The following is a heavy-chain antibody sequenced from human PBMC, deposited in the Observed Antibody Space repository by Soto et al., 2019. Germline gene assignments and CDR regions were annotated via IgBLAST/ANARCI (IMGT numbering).Heavy chain of an antibody. J-gene: IGHJ6*02. V-gene: IGHV3-30*18. CDR1: GFTFSSYG. CDR2: ISYDGSNK. Sequence: PGGSLRLSCAASGFTFSSYGMHWVRQAPGKGLEWVAVISYDGSNKCYADSVKGRFTISRDNSKNTLYLQMNSLRAEDTAVYYCANPDGMDVWGQGTTVTVSS. CDR3: ANPDGMDV.